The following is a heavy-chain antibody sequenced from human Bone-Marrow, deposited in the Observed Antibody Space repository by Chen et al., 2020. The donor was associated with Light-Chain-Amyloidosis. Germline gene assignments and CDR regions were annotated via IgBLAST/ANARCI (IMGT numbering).Heavy chain of an antibody. Sequence: GLVQPGGSLRLSCAASGFTFSSYWMHWVRQAPGKGLVWVSRINGDGSSTSYADSVKGRFTISRDNAKNTLYLQMNSLRAEDTAVYYCARAPYSGSYSDYWGQGTLVTVSS. CDR1: GFTFSSYW. D-gene: IGHD1-26*01. V-gene: IGHV3-74*01. CDR2: INGDGSST. J-gene: IGHJ4*02. CDR3: ARAPYSGSYSDY.